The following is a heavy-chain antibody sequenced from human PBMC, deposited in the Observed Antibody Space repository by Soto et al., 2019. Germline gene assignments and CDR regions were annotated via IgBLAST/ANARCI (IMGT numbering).Heavy chain of an antibody. CDR3: SKVHSSGSASLDY. J-gene: IGHJ4*02. CDR2: INTDGSGT. CDR1: GFPFSSYW. Sequence: EVQLVESGGGLVQPGGSLRLSCEASGFPFSSYWIHWVRQAPGKGLVWVSHINTDGSGTAYADSVRGRFTISRDNAKNTVYLQMNTLRAEDTAVYYCSKVHSSGSASLDYWGPGTLVTVS. D-gene: IGHD3-22*01. V-gene: IGHV3-74*01.